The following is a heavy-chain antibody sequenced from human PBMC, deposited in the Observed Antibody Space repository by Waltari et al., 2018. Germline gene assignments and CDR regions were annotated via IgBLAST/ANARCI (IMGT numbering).Heavy chain of an antibody. CDR3: ARGEDRFDY. CDR2: VYYTGST. J-gene: IGHJ4*02. Sequence: QVQLQESGPGLVKPSETLSLSCTVSGGSIINYYWSWIRQPPGQGLEWIGYVYYTGSTTYNPSLRSRVTISVDTSKYQFSLKVTSVTPADTAVYYCARGEDRFDYWVQGTLVTVSS. CDR1: GGSIINYY. V-gene: IGHV4-59*01.